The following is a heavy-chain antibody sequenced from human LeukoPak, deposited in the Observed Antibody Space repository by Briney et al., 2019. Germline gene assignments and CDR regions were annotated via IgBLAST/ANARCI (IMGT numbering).Heavy chain of an antibody. CDR3: ARDIAVAGTDY. CDR1: GGSFSGYY. D-gene: IGHD6-19*01. J-gene: IGHJ4*02. V-gene: IGHV4-34*01. CDR2: INHSGST. Sequence: SETLSLTCAVYGGSFSGYYWSWIRQPPGKGLEWIGEINHSGSTNYNPSLKSRVTISVDTSKNQFSLKLSSVTAADTAVYYCARDIAVAGTDYWGQGTLVTVSS.